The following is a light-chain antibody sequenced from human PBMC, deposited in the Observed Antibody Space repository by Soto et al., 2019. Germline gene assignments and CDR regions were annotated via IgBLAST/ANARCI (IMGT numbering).Light chain of an antibody. J-gene: IGLJ3*02. V-gene: IGLV1-44*01. CDR2: NNN. CDR1: NSNIGRNT. Sequence: QSVLTQPPSVSGAPGQRVTISCSGSNSNIGRNTVNWYQQVPGTAPKVLIYNNNQRPSGVPDRFSGSKSGTAASLAISGLRSEDEADYYCAVWDDSLHGVFGGGTKLTVL. CDR3: AVWDDSLHGV.